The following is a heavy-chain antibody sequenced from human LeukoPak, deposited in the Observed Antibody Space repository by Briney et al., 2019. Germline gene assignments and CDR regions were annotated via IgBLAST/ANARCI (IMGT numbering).Heavy chain of an antibody. V-gene: IGHV7-4-1*02. CDR2: INTNTGNP. CDR1: GYTFTSYA. CDR3: ARSSDYGDQNDAFDI. D-gene: IGHD4-17*01. Sequence: VASVKVSCKASGYTFTSYAMNWVRQAPGQGLEWMGWINTNTGNPTYAQGFTGRFVFSLDTSVSTAYLQISSLKAEDTAVYYCARSSDYGDQNDAFDIWGQGTMVTVSS. J-gene: IGHJ3*02.